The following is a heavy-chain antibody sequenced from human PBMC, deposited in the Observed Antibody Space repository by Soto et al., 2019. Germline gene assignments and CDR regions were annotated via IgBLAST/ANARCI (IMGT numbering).Heavy chain of an antibody. V-gene: IGHV3-30*18. CDR1: GFTFSSYG. J-gene: IGHJ3*02. D-gene: IGHD2-2*01. Sequence: QVQLVESGGGVVQPGRSLRLSCAASGFTFSSYGMHWVRQAPGKGLEWVAVISYDGSNKYYEDSVKGRFTISRDNSKNTLYLQMNSLRAEDTAVYYCAKEVVAAAADISDAFDICGQGTMVTVSS. CDR3: AKEVVAAAADISDAFDI. CDR2: ISYDGSNK.